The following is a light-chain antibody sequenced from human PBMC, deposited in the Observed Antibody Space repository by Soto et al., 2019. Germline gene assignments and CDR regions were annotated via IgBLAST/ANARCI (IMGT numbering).Light chain of an antibody. J-gene: IGKJ1*01. Sequence: EIVLTQSPCTLSLSPWERATLSCRASQSVSSSYLAWYQQKPGQAPRLLIYGASSRATGIPDRFSGSGSGTDFTLTISRLEPEDFAVYYCQQYGSSPPWTFGQGTKVEIK. CDR3: QQYGSSPPWT. V-gene: IGKV3-20*01. CDR1: QSVSSSY. CDR2: GAS.